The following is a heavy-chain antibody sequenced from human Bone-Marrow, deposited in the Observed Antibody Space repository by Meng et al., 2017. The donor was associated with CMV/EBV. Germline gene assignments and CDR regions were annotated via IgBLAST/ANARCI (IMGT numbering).Heavy chain of an antibody. J-gene: IGHJ4*02. CDR1: GFTFRTYN. CDR3: ARVGPRVTFVGFSFDF. Sequence: GESLKISCAASGFTFRTYNMNWVRQAPGKGLEWVSSITSSSDYVRYAGSVKGRFTISRDNAKNALYLQMNNVRAEDTAVYYCARVGPRVTFVGFSFDFWGLGTLVAVSS. CDR2: ITSSSDYV. V-gene: IGHV3-21*01. D-gene: IGHD3/OR15-3a*01.